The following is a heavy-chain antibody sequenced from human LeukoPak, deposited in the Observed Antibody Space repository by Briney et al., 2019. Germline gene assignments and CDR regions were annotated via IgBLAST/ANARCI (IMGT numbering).Heavy chain of an antibody. J-gene: IGHJ6*03. CDR3: ARASRGRVVVPAALGHYYYYMDV. CDR2: INPNSGGT. D-gene: IGHD2-2*01. Sequence: RASVMVSCKASGYTFTGYYMHWVRQAPGQGLEWMGWINPNSGGTNYAQKFQGRVTMTRDTSISTAYMELSRLRSEDTAVYYCARASRGRVVVPAALGHYYYYMDVWGKGTTVTVSS. V-gene: IGHV1-2*02. CDR1: GYTFTGYY.